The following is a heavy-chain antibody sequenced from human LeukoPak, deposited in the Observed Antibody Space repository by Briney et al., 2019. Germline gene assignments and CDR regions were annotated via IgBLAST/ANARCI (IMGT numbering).Heavy chain of an antibody. CDR2: VKSKTDGGTT. J-gene: IGHJ4*02. D-gene: IGHD3-10*01. CDR1: GFTFNNAW. Sequence: GGSLRLSCAVSGFTFNNAWTSWVRQAPGRGLEWVGLVKSKTDGGTTDYAAPVKVRFTISRDDSKNTLYLQMNSLKTEDTAVYYCTTGFGSGNACDYWGRGTLVTVSS. CDR3: TTGFGSGNACDY. V-gene: IGHV3-15*01.